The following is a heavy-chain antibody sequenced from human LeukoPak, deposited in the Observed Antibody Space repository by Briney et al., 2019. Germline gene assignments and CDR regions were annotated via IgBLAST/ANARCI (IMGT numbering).Heavy chain of an antibody. CDR3: ARVQTNSDWFYFDS. D-gene: IGHD3-9*01. V-gene: IGHV3-11*05. Sequence: PGGSLRLSCAASGFTFSDYYMSWVRQSPGKGLEWVSSITSSSSYTNYAHSVMGRFTISRANPMNSLFLQMNNLRAEDTAVYYCARVQTNSDWFYFDSWGQGTLVTVSS. CDR1: GFTFSDYY. J-gene: IGHJ4*02. CDR2: ITSSSSYT.